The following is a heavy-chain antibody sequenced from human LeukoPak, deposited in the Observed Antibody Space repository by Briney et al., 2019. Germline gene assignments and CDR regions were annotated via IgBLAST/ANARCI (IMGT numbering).Heavy chain of an antibody. CDR3: ARRSDYLGY. D-gene: IGHD3-3*01. V-gene: IGHV3-48*01. CDR1: GFTFSSYT. CDR2: ISSSSSTI. J-gene: IGHJ4*02. Sequence: PGGSLRLSCAASGFTFSSYTMNWVRQAPGKGLEWVSCISSSSSTIYYADSVKGRFTISRDNAKDSLYLQMNSLRVEDTAVYYCARRSDYLGYWGQGTLVTVSS.